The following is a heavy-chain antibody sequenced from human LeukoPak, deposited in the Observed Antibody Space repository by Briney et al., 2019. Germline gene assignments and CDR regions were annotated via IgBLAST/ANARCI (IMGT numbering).Heavy chain of an antibody. V-gene: IGHV3-33*08. CDR1: GFTFSNAW. Sequence: GGSLRLSCAASGFTFSNAWMSWVRQAPGKGLEWVAVIWYDGSNKYYADSVKGRFTISRDNSKNTLYLQMNSLRAEDTAVYYCASKKSEWYAFDIWGQGTMVTVSS. J-gene: IGHJ3*02. D-gene: IGHD2-8*01. CDR2: IWYDGSNK. CDR3: ASKKSEWYAFDI.